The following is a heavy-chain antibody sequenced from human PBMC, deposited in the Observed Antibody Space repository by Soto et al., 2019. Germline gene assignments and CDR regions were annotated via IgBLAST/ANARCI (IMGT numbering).Heavy chain of an antibody. CDR2: TYYRSKWYN. CDR3: ERDPPGIAVAGLDAFDI. D-gene: IGHD6-19*01. CDR1: GYSVSSNSAA. Sequence: PSQTLSLTCAISGYSVSSNSAAWNWIRQSPSRGLEWLGRTYYRSKWYNDYAVSVKSRITINPDTSKNQFSLQLNPVTPEDTAVYYCERDPPGIAVAGLDAFDIWGQGTMVTV. J-gene: IGHJ3*02. V-gene: IGHV6-1*01.